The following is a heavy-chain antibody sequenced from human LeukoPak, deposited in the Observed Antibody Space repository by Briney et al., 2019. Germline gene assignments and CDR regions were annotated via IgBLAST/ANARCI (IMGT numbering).Heavy chain of an antibody. Sequence: ASVKVSCKASGGTFSSYAISWVRQATGQGLEWMGWMNPNSGNTGYAQKFQGRVTMTRNTSISTAYMELSSLRSEDTAVYYCARGHVAARQYWGQGTLVTVSS. CDR2: MNPNSGNT. V-gene: IGHV1-8*02. J-gene: IGHJ4*02. CDR3: ARGHVAARQY. CDR1: GGTFSSYA. D-gene: IGHD6-6*01.